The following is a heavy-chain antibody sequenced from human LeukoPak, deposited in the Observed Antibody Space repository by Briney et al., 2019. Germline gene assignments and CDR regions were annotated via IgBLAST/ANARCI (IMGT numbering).Heavy chain of an antibody. V-gene: IGHV4-59*01. J-gene: IGHJ3*02. CDR1: GGSISSYY. CDR2: IYYSGST. Sequence: PSETLSLTCTVSGGSISSYYWSWIRQPPGKGLEWIGYIYYSGSTNYNPSLKSRVTISVDTSKNQFSLKLSSVTAADTAVYYCARVGGAATAFDIWGQGTMVTVSS. CDR3: ARVGGAATAFDI. D-gene: IGHD1-26*01.